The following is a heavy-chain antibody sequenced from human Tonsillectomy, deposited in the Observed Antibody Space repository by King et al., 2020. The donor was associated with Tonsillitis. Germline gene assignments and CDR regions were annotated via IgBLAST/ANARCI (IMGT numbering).Heavy chain of an antibody. V-gene: IGHV3-33*01. CDR1: D. Sequence: DMHWVRQAPGKELEWVAVIWYDGSNKYYADSVKGRFTISRDNSENTLYLHMNSLRDEDTAVYYCERELNGSGTDYLGQGTLVTVSS. CDR3: ERELNGSGTDY. J-gene: IGHJ4*02. D-gene: IGHD1-26*01. CDR2: IWYDGSNK.